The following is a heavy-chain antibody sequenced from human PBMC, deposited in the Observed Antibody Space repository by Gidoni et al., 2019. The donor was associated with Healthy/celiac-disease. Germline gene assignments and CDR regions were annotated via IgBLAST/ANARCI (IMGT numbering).Heavy chain of an antibody. CDR2: IGTAGDT. CDR3: ARAHGDYGWYFDL. Sequence: EVQLVESGGGLVQPGGSLRLPCAASGFTFSSYDMHWVRQATGKGLDWVSAIGTAGDTYYPGSVKGRFTISRENAKNSLYLQMNSLRAGDTAVYYCARAHGDYGWYFDLWGRGTLVTVSS. J-gene: IGHJ2*01. V-gene: IGHV3-13*01. D-gene: IGHD4-17*01. CDR1: GFTFSSYD.